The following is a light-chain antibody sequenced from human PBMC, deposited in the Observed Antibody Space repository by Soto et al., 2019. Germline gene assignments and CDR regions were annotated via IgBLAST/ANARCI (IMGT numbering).Light chain of an antibody. CDR3: QQYKNWPRT. Sequence: IPLAQTPSSLSASLGNRDTICYQASQSISSYLNWYQQKQGKXSKXXIYKASTLKSGVPSRFRGSGSGTELTITISSLQSEDFEVYYCQQYKNWPRTFGQGTKVDI. J-gene: IGKJ1*01. CDR1: QSISSY. V-gene: IGKV1-33*01. CDR2: KAS.